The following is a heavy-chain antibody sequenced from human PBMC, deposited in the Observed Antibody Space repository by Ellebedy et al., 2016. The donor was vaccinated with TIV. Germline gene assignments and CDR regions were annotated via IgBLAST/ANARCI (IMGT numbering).Heavy chain of an antibody. V-gene: IGHV3-66*02. Sequence: GESLKISXEGSGFTFSSHSMSWVRQAPGKGLEWVSCVTSDYFTFYADSVKGRFTVSRDNSKNTLSLQMNSLRVEDTGVYYCARSQAGSGYNPESPFEYSYGMDVWGQGATVTVSS. CDR3: ARSQAGSGYNPESPFEYSYGMDV. CDR1: GFTFSSHS. J-gene: IGHJ6*02. CDR2: VTSDYFT. D-gene: IGHD5-24*01.